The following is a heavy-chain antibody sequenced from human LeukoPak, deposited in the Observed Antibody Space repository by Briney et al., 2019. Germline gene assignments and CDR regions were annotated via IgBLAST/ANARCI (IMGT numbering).Heavy chain of an antibody. CDR1: GFTFSQYW. V-gene: IGHV3-7*03. CDR2: IKHDGSEKQDGSEK. J-gene: IGHJ4*02. Sequence: GGSLRLSCAASGFTFSQYWMSWVRQAPGKGLEWVANIKHDGSEKQDGSEKNYVDSVKGRFTISRDNAKNSLYLQMNSLRAEDTAVYYCAKGGSGSYFLVYWGQGTLVTVSS. CDR3: AKGGSGSYFLVY. D-gene: IGHD1-26*01.